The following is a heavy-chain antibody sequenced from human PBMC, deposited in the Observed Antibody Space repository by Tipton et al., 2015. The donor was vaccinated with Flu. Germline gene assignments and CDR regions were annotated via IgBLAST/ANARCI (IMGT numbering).Heavy chain of an antibody. CDR3: ARDLTD. Sequence: GSLRLSCVASGFTLNGASMNWVRQAPGKGLEWVSYISGSSSTIYYTASVRGRFTISRDNAKNSLSLQMNSLRGEDTAVYYCARDLTDCGQGTLVTVTS. CDR1: GFTLNGAS. J-gene: IGHJ4*02. CDR2: ISGSSSTI. V-gene: IGHV3-48*04.